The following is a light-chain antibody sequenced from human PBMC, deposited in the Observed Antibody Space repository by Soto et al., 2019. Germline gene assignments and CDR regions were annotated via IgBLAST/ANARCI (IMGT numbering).Light chain of an antibody. J-gene: IGLJ3*02. CDR3: GTWDSGLSAWV. CDR1: NSNIGNNY. Sequence: QSVLTQPPSVSAAPGQKVTISCSGSNSNIGNNYVSWYQQLPGTAPKLLIYDNNNRPSGIPDRFSGSKSGTSATLGITGLRPGDEADYYCGTWDSGLSAWVFGGGTQLTVL. CDR2: DNN. V-gene: IGLV1-51*01.